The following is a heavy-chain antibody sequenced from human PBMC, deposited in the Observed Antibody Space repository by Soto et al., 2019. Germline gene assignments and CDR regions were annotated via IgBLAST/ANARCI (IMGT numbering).Heavy chain of an antibody. CDR3: AKDMYYYGSGSYYPFDY. D-gene: IGHD3-10*01. V-gene: IGHV3-30*18. J-gene: IGHJ4*02. CDR2: ISYDGSNK. Sequence: QVQLVESGGGVVQPGRSLRLSCAASGFTFSSYGMLWVRQAPGKGLEWVAVISYDGSNKYYADSVKGRFTISRDNSKNTLYLQMNSLRAEDTAVYYCAKDMYYYGSGSYYPFDYWGQGTLVTVSS. CDR1: GFTFSSYG.